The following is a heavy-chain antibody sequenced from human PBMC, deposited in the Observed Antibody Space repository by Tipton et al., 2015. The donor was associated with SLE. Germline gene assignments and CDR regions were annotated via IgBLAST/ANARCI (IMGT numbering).Heavy chain of an antibody. CDR3: AKDRVDCSSTSCSNWFDP. V-gene: IGHV3-30*02. CDR1: GFTFSSYG. D-gene: IGHD2-2*01. CDR2: IRYDGSNK. J-gene: IGHJ5*02. Sequence: GSLRLSCAASGFTFSSYGMHWVRQAPGKGLEWVAFIRYDGSNKYYADSVKGRFTISRDNSKNTLYLQMNSLRAEDTAVYYCAKDRVDCSSTSCSNWFDPWGQGTLVTVSS.